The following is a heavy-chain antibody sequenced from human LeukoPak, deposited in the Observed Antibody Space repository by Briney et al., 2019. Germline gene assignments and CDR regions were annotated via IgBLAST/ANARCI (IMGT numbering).Heavy chain of an antibody. CDR3: ARARLHHNYGSGTSFDY. Sequence: PSETLSLTCTVSGGSISSYYWSWIRQPPGKGLEWIGYIYYSGSTNYNPSLKSRVTISVDTSKNQFSLQLNSVTPEDTAVYYCARARLHHNYGSGTSFDYWGQGTLVTVSS. V-gene: IGHV4-59*12. J-gene: IGHJ4*02. D-gene: IGHD3-10*01. CDR1: GGSISSYY. CDR2: IYYSGST.